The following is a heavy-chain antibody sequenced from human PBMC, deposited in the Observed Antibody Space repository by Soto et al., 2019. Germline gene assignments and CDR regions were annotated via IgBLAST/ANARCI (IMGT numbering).Heavy chain of an antibody. V-gene: IGHV3-7*03. CDR2: IKQDGSEK. CDR1: GFTFSSYW. D-gene: IGHD3-22*01. Sequence: GGSLSLSCAASGFTFSSYWMSWVRQAPGKGLEWVANIKQDGSEKYYVDSVKGRFTISRDNAKNSLYLQMNSLRAEDTAVYYCARDTYYYDSSGPGWFDPWGQGTLVTVSS. CDR3: ARDTYYYDSSGPGWFDP. J-gene: IGHJ5*02.